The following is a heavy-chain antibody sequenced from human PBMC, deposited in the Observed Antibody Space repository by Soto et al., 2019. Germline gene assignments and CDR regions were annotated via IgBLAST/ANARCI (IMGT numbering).Heavy chain of an antibody. V-gene: IGHV1-18*01. CDR3: ARVYSRPCLRSYGCSLAFDY. CDR1: GYTFTSYG. CDR2: ISAYNGNT. Sequence: GASVKVSCKASGYTFTSYGISWVRQAPGQGLEWMGWISAYNGNTNYAQKLQGRVTMTTDTSTSTAYMELRSLRSDDTAVYYCARVYSRPCLRSYGCSLAFDYWGQGTLVTVSS. D-gene: IGHD5-18*01. J-gene: IGHJ4*02.